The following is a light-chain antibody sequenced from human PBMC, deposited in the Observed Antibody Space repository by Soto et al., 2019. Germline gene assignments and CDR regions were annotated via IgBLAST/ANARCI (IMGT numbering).Light chain of an antibody. CDR3: HQYGNSPLT. CDR1: QSVRSDY. J-gene: IGKJ4*01. Sequence: VVLTQSPATLSLSPGEMATLSCSASQSVRSDYFAWYQQKPGQPPRVILFGVSTRATAIPDRFSGSGSGTDFTLTISRLEPDDFGLYYCHQYGNSPLTFGGGTKVDIK. CDR2: GVS. V-gene: IGKV3-20*01.